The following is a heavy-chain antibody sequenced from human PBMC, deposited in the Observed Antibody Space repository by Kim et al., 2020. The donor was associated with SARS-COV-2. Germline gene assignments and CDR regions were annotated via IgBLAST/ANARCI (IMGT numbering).Heavy chain of an antibody. CDR1: GCTFTSYA. V-gene: IGHV1-69*04. D-gene: IGHD2-2*01. CDR3: ARWRWDFVGLTAVMKGDYY. J-gene: IGHJ6*01. CDR2: IIHIIGIS. Sequence: SVKVSCKASGCTFTSYAITWVRQAPGQGLEWMGRIIHIIGISYYAQKVQGRVKITPDTSTSTAYMELSSLRSEDTAVYYCARWRWDFVGLTAVMKGDYY.